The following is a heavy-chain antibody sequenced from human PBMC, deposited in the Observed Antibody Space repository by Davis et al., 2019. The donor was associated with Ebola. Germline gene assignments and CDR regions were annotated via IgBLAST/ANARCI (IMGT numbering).Heavy chain of an antibody. CDR1: AGSISSSSYY. J-gene: IGHJ6*02. CDR2: IYYSGST. CDR3: AGVGLYYGMDV. D-gene: IGHD1-26*01. V-gene: IGHV4-39*07. Sequence: MPSETLSLTCPVSAGSISSSSYYWGWILQPPGKGLEWIGSIYYSGSTYYNPSLKSRVTISVDTSKNQFSLKLSSVTAADTAVYYCAGVGLYYGMDVWGQGTTVTVSS.